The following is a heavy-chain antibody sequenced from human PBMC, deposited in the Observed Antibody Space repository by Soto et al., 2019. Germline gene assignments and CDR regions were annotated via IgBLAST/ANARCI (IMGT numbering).Heavy chain of an antibody. J-gene: IGHJ6*02. D-gene: IGHD6-13*01. CDR2: ISSSSSYI. CDR1: GFTFSSYS. Sequence: PGGSLRLSCAASGFTFSSYSMNWVRQAPGKGLEWVSSISSSSSYIYYADSVKGRFTISRDNAKNSLYLQMNSLRAEDTAVYYCARRVYSSSWYGGYGMDVWGQGTTVTVSS. CDR3: ARRVYSSSWYGGYGMDV. V-gene: IGHV3-21*01.